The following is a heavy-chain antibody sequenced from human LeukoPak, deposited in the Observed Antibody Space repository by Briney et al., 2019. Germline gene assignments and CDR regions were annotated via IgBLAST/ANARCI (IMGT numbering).Heavy chain of an antibody. CDR3: ARGQTTYYDSSDTLDY. D-gene: IGHD3-22*01. Sequence: SETLSLTCTVSGGSISSSSYYWGWIRQPPGKGLEWIGSIYYSGSTYYNPSLKSRVTISVDTSKNQFSLKLSSVTAADTAVYHCARGQTTYYDSSDTLDYWGQGTLVTVSS. V-gene: IGHV4-39*07. J-gene: IGHJ4*02. CDR1: GGSISSSSYY. CDR2: IYYSGST.